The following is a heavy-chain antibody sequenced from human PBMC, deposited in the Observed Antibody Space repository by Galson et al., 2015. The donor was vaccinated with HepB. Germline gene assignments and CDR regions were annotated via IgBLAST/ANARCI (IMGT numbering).Heavy chain of an antibody. CDR3: ARAYYYGSGSYYKSPRYYYYYMDV. CDR1: GGTFSSYA. Sequence: SVKVSCKASGGTFSSYAISWVRQAPGQGLEWMGGIIPIFGTANYAQKFQGRVTITADESTSTAYMELSSLRSEDTAVYYCARAYYYGSGSYYKSPRYYYYYMDVWGKGTTVTVSS. J-gene: IGHJ6*03. CDR2: IIPIFGTA. V-gene: IGHV1-69*13. D-gene: IGHD3-10*01.